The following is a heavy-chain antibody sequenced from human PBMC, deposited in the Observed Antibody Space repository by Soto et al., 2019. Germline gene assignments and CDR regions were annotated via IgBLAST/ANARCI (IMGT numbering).Heavy chain of an antibody. J-gene: IGHJ4*02. D-gene: IGHD2-8*02. V-gene: IGHV3-30-3*01. CDR3: ASLVFDY. CDR1: GFTFSSYA. Sequence: QVQLVESGGGVVQPGRSLRLSCAGSGFTFSSYAMHWVRQAPGKGLEWVAVISYDGSNKYYADSVKGRFTISRDNSKNTLYLQLNSLRAEDTAVYYCASLVFDYLGPGTLVTVSS. CDR2: ISYDGSNK.